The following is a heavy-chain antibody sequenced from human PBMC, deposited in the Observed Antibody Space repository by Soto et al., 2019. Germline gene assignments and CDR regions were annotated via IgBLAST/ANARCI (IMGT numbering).Heavy chain of an antibody. D-gene: IGHD2-2*02. CDR3: AREPAPLPYYYYGMDV. CDR2: IWYDGSNK. J-gene: IGHJ6*02. Sequence: PGGSLRLSCAASGFTFSSYGMHWVRQAPGKGLEWVAVIWYDGSNKYYADSVKGRFTISRDNSKNTLYLQMNSLRAEDTAVYYCAREPAPLPYYYYGMDVWGQGTTVTVSS. V-gene: IGHV3-33*01. CDR1: GFTFSSYG.